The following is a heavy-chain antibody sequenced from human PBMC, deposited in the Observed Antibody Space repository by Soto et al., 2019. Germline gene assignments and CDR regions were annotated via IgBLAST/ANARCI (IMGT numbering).Heavy chain of an antibody. CDR3: GRRQYDILTGLAYYFDY. V-gene: IGHV4-59*08. Sequence: PSETLSLTCTVSGGSISSYYWSWIRQPPGKGLEWIGYIYYSGSTNYNPSLKSRVTISVDTSKNQFSLKLSSVTAADTAVYYCGRRQYDILTGLAYYFDYWGQGTLVTGSS. CDR2: IYYSGST. J-gene: IGHJ4*02. D-gene: IGHD3-9*01. CDR1: GGSISSYY.